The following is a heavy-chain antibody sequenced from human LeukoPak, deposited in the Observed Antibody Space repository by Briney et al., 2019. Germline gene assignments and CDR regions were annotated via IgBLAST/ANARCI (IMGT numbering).Heavy chain of an antibody. CDR1: GGSISSGGYS. CDR2: IYHSGST. V-gene: IGHV4-30-2*01. CDR3: ARESTMVRGGID. Sequence: SQTLSLTCAVSGGSISSGGYSWSWLRQPPGTGLEWIGYIYHSGSTYYNPSLKSRVTISVDRSKNQFSLKLSSVTAADTAVYSCARESTMVRGGIDWGQGTLVTVSS. J-gene: IGHJ4*02. D-gene: IGHD3-10*01.